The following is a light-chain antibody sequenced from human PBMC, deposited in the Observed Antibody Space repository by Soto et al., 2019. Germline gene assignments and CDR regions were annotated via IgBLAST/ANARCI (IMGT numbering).Light chain of an antibody. CDR1: SSNIRSNP. V-gene: IGLV1-44*01. Sequence: PPFASGTPWMRVTISCCGSSSNIRSNPLTWYHQLPGTAPKLPIYNKNQRPSGVPDRFSGSKSGTSASLAISGLQSEKEADYYCPPRDNSLNGYVFGAGTRVTVL. J-gene: IGLJ1*01. CDR3: PPRDNSLNGYV. CDR2: NKN.